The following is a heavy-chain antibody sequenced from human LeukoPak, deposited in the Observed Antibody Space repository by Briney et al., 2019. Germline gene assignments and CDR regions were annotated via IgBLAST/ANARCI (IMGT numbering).Heavy chain of an antibody. CDR1: SDSISSYY. CDR2: IYDSGST. V-gene: IGHV4-59*01. Sequence: SETLSLTCTVSSDSISSYYWSWIRQPPGKGLEWIGYIYDSGSTNYNPSLKSRVTISVDTSKNQFSLKLSSVTAADTAVYYCARGFYYYGSGSYRNFDYWGQGTLVTVSS. J-gene: IGHJ4*02. CDR3: ARGFYYYGSGSYRNFDY. D-gene: IGHD3-10*01.